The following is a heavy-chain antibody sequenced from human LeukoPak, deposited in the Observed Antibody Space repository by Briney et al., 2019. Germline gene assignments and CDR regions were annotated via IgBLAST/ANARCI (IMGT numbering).Heavy chain of an antibody. CDR1: GYTFTGYY. Sequence: GASVKVSCKASGYTFTGYYMHWVRQAPGQGLEWMGRINPNSGGTNYAQKVQGRVTMTRDTSISTAYMELSRLRSDDTAVYYCAVEVRGGQTHLPFDYWGQGTLVTVSS. V-gene: IGHV1-2*06. CDR3: AVEVRGGQTHLPFDY. J-gene: IGHJ4*02. D-gene: IGHD3-10*01. CDR2: INPNSGGT.